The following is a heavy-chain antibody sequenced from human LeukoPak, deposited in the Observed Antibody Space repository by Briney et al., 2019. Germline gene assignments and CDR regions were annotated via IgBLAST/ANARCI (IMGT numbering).Heavy chain of an antibody. Sequence: GESLKISCKGSGYSFTSCWIGWVRQMPGKGLEWRGIIYPGDSDTRYSPSFQGQVTISADKSISTAYLQWSSLKASDTAMYYCARSLRYFDWLLPDGDAFDIWGQGTMVTVSS. CDR1: GYSFTSCW. CDR2: IYPGDSDT. D-gene: IGHD3-9*01. V-gene: IGHV5-51*01. CDR3: ARSLRYFDWLLPDGDAFDI. J-gene: IGHJ3*02.